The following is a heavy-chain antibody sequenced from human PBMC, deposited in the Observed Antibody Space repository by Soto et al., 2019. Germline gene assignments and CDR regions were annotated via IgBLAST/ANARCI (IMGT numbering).Heavy chain of an antibody. CDR1: GFTLRTSG. CDR3: AKDSSAAFDY. D-gene: IGHD6-25*01. Sequence: PGGSLRLSCVASGFTLRTSGLHWVRQAPRKGQEWVAVISHDGSNQFYAESVQGRFTISRDNSKNMLYLQMNSLRADDSAVYFCAKDSSAAFDYWGQGTVVTVSS. J-gene: IGHJ4*02. V-gene: IGHV3-30*18. CDR2: ISHDGSNQ.